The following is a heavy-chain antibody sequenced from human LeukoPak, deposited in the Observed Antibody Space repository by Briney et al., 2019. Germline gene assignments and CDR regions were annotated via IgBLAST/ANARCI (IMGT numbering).Heavy chain of an antibody. Sequence: GESLKISCKGSGYSFVSYWIGWVRQMPGKGLEWMGFVYPGDSDTRYSPSFQGQVTISADKSISTAYLQWSSLKASDTATYYCTRHAGDLATIKIDFCGQGTLVTVSS. CDR2: VYPGDSDT. V-gene: IGHV5-51*01. D-gene: IGHD7-27*01. CDR1: GYSFVSYW. J-gene: IGHJ4*02. CDR3: TRHAGDLATIKIDF.